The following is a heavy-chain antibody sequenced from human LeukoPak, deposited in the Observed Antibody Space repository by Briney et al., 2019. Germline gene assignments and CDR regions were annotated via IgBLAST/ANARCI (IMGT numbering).Heavy chain of an antibody. CDR2: ISSNGGST. CDR1: GFTFSSYA. V-gene: IGHV3-64*01. Sequence: PGGSLRLSCAASGFTFSSYAMHWVRQAPGKGLEYVSAISSNGGSTYYANSVKGRFTISRDNSKNTLYLQMGSLRAEDMAVYYCARDGTGYYDSSGYYPYYFDYWGQGTLVTVSS. D-gene: IGHD3-22*01. CDR3: ARDGTGYYDSSGYYPYYFDY. J-gene: IGHJ4*02.